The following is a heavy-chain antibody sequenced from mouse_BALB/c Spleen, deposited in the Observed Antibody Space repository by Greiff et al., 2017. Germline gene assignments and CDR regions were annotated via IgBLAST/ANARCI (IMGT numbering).Heavy chain of an antibody. Sequence: EVKVEESGGGLVKPGGSLKLSCAASGFTFSSYAMSWVRQSPEKRLEWVAEISSGGSYTYYPDTVTGRFTISRDNAKNTLYLEMSSPRSEDTAMYYCATYYGNSVYAMDYWGQGTSVTVSS. J-gene: IGHJ4*01. CDR3: ATYYGNSVYAMDY. CDR1: GFTFSSYA. CDR2: ISSGGSYT. D-gene: IGHD2-10*01. V-gene: IGHV5-9-4*01.